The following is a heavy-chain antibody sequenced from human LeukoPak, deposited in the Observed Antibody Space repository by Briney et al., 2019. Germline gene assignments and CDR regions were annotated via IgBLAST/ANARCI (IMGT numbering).Heavy chain of an antibody. CDR1: GFTFSNCA. CDR3: AKSCNSGNCYYNY. CDR2: ISGSGSST. V-gene: IGHV3-23*01. Sequence: HPGGSLRLSCAASGFTFSNCAMSWVRQAPEKGLEWVSGISGSGSSTYYADSVKGRFTISRDNSENTLSLQMNSLRADDTAIYYCAKSCNSGNCYYNYWGQGTLVTVSS. D-gene: IGHD2/OR15-2a*01. J-gene: IGHJ4*02.